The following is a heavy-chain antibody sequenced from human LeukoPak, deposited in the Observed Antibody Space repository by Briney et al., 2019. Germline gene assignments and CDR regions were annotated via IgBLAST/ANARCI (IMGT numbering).Heavy chain of an antibody. CDR2: IYYSGST. Sequence: SETLSLTCTVSGGSISIYYWSWIRQPPGKGLEWIGYIYYSGSTNYNPSLKSRVTISVDTSKNQFSLKLSSVTAADTAVYYCARDHTTIFGVVDYYTDVWGKGTTVTVSS. J-gene: IGHJ6*03. CDR3: ARDHTTIFGVVDYYTDV. CDR1: GGSISIYY. V-gene: IGHV4-59*01. D-gene: IGHD3-3*01.